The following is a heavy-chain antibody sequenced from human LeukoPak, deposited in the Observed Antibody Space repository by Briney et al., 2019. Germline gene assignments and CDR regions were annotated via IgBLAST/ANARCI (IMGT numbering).Heavy chain of an antibody. CDR2: IGAYNGNT. J-gene: IGHJ4*02. CDR3: ARDKGFWSGSVYYFDY. D-gene: IGHD3-3*01. CDR1: GYTFTNYV. Sequence: ASVKVSCKASGYTFTNYVICVVQEAAGQGLEWMGCIGAYNGNTNYTQKLQGRVNMTTDTSTSTAYMELRSLRSDDTAVYYCARDKGFWSGSVYYFDYWGQGTLVTVSS. V-gene: IGHV1-18*01.